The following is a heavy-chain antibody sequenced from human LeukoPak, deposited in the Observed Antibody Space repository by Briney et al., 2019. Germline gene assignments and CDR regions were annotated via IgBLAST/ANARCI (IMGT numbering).Heavy chain of an antibody. J-gene: IGHJ4*02. CDR3: ARDRRLQLWSPAGFDY. V-gene: IGHV3-21*01. CDR1: GLTFNMYT. D-gene: IGHD5-18*01. CDR2: IRSSGVYI. Sequence: PGGSLRLSCSASGLTFNMYTMNWLPQAPGKGLEWVSSIRSSGVYIYYADSVKGRFTISRDNAKKSPYLQMNSLRADDTAVYYCARDRRLQLWSPAGFDYWGQGTLVTASS.